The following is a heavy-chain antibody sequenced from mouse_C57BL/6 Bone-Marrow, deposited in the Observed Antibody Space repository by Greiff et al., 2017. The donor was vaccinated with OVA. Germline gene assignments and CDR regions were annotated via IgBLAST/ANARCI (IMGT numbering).Heavy chain of an antibody. CDR2: IDPENGDT. J-gene: IGHJ3*01. D-gene: IGHD2-2*01. Sequence: EVQVVESGAELVRPGASVKLSCTASGFNIKDDYMHWVKQRPEQGLEWIGWIDPENGDTEYASKFQGKATITADTSSNTAYLQLSSLTSEDTAVYYCTTYGYDGWFAYWGQGTLVTVSA. CDR3: TTYGYDGWFAY. V-gene: IGHV14-4*01. CDR1: GFNIKDDY.